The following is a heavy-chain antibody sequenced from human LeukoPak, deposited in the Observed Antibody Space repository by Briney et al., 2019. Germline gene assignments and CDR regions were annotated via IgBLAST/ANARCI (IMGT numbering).Heavy chain of an antibody. CDR3: ARAPKADTYDYSAY. J-gene: IGHJ4*02. CDR1: GYTFTSYG. V-gene: IGHV1-18*01. D-gene: IGHD3-16*01. Sequence: ASVKVSCKASGYTFTSYGIIWVRQAPGQGLGWMGWISGYNANTNYAPRLQGRVTLTADTSTNTAYMELRSLRSDDTAVYYCARAPKADTYDYSAYWGQGTLVTLCS. CDR2: ISGYNANT.